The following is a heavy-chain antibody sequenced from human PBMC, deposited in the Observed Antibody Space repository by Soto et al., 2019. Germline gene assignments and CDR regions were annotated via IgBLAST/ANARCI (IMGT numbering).Heavy chain of an antibody. CDR3: ARESPAGVDA. CDR2: ISSSGSST. J-gene: IGHJ6*02. V-gene: IGHV3-11*01. Sequence: GSLRLSCEASGFSFSAYYMNWIRQAPGKGPEWLSYISSSGSSTYYSDSVKGRFIISRDNAKNSLFLQMNSLRVEDTAIYYCARESPAGVDAWGQGTTVTVPS. CDR1: GFSFSAYY.